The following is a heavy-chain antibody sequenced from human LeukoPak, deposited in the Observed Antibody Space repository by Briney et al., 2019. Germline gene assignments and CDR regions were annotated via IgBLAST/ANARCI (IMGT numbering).Heavy chain of an antibody. Sequence: SVKVSCKASGGTFSSYAISWVRQAPGQGLGWMGGIILIFGTANYAQKFQGRVTITADESTSTAYMELSSLRSEDTAVYYCARTTPMDYYDSSGYYYYGMDVWGQGTTVTVSS. CDR1: GGTFSSYA. D-gene: IGHD3-22*01. CDR3: ARTTPMDYYDSSGYYYYGMDV. CDR2: IILIFGTA. J-gene: IGHJ6*02. V-gene: IGHV1-69*13.